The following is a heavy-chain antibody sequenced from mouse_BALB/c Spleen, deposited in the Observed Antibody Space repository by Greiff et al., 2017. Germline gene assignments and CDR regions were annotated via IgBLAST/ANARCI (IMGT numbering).Heavy chain of an antibody. Sequence: QVQLKQSGAELARPGASVKLSCKASGYTFTSYWMQWVKQRPGQGLEWIGAIYPGDGDTRYTQKFKGKATLTADKSSSTAYMQLSSLASEDSAVYYCARPLDGYDWFAYWGQGTLVTVSA. CDR3: ARPLDGYDWFAY. CDR2: IYPGDGDT. V-gene: IGHV1-87*01. D-gene: IGHD2-2*01. CDR1: GYTFTSYW. J-gene: IGHJ3*01.